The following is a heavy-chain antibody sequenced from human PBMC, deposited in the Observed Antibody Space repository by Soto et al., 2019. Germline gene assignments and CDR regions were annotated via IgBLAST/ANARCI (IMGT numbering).Heavy chain of an antibody. V-gene: IGHV3-33*01. J-gene: IGHJ6*02. CDR2: IWYDGSNK. D-gene: IGHD6-13*01. CDR1: GFTFSSYG. CDR3: ARDSAKYSSSWYSTYYYYGMDV. Sequence: PGESLKISCXASGFTFSSYGMHWVRQAPGKGLEWVAVIWYDGSNKYYADSVKGRFTISRDNSKNTLYLQMNSLRAEDTAVYYCARDSAKYSSSWYSTYYYYGMDVWGQGTTVTVSS.